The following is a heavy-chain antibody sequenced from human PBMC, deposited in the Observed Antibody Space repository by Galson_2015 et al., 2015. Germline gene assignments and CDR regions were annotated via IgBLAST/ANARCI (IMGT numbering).Heavy chain of an antibody. Sequence: QSGAEVKKPGESPQISCKGSGYRFTSYWIGWVRQMPGKGLEWMGIIYPGDSDTRYSPSFQGQVTISADKSISTAYLQWSSLKASDTAMYYCARRIAVAGTGYYGMDVWGQGTTVTVSS. CDR1: GYRFTSYW. CDR2: IYPGDSDT. V-gene: IGHV5-51*01. CDR3: ARRIAVAGTGYYGMDV. D-gene: IGHD6-19*01. J-gene: IGHJ6*02.